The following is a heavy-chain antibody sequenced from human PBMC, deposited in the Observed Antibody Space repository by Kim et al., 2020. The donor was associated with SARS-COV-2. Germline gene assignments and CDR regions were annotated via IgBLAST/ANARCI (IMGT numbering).Heavy chain of an antibody. CDR3: AGTIPAWVQN. V-gene: IGHV4-39*01. CDR2: IYYSGST. J-gene: IGHJ4*02. Sequence: SETLSLTCTVSGGSISSSSYYWGWIRQPPGKGLEWIGSIYYSGSTYYNPSLKSRVTISVDTSKNQFSLKLSSVTAADTAVYYCAGTIPAWVQNWGQGTLVTVSS. D-gene: IGHD2-2*02. CDR1: GGSISSSSYY.